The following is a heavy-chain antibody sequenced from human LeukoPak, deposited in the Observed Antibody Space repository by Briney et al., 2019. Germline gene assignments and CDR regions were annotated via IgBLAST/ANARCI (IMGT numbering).Heavy chain of an antibody. V-gene: IGHV3-30-3*01. CDR3: ARDSDFWSGSLDY. CDR2: ISYDGSNK. Sequence: PGGFLRLSCAASGFTFSSYAMHWVRQAPGKGLEWVAVISYDGSNKYYADSVKGRFTISRDNSKNTLYLQMNSLRAEDTAVYYCARDSDFWSGSLDYWGQGTLVTVSS. J-gene: IGHJ4*02. CDR1: GFTFSSYA. D-gene: IGHD3-3*01.